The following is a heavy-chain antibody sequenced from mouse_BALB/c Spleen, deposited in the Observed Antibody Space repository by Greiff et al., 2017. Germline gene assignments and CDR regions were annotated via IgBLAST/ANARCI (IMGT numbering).Heavy chain of an antibody. Sequence: EVKLVESGGDLVKPGGSLKLSCAASGFTFSSYGMSWVRQTPDKRLEWAATISSGGSYTYYPDSVKGRFTISRDNAKNTLYLQMSSLKSEDTAMYYCASAYDYDVDYYAMDDWGQGTSVTVSS. J-gene: IGHJ4*01. CDR1: GFTFSSYG. CDR3: ASAYDYDVDYYAMDD. CDR2: ISSGGSYT. D-gene: IGHD2-4*01. V-gene: IGHV5-6*01.